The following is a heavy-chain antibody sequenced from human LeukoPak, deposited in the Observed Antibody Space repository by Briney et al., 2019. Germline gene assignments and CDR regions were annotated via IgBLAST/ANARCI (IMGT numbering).Heavy chain of an antibody. J-gene: IGHJ4*02. CDR1: GGSFSGYY. D-gene: IGHD5-18*01. V-gene: IGHV4-34*01. Sequence: SETLSLTCAVYGGSFSGYYWSWIRQPPGKGLEWIGEINHSGSTNYNPSLKSRVTISVDTSKNQFSLKLSSVTAADTAVYYCARGRSRYSYGSCYFDYWGQGTLVTVSS. CDR2: INHSGST. CDR3: ARGRSRYSYGSCYFDY.